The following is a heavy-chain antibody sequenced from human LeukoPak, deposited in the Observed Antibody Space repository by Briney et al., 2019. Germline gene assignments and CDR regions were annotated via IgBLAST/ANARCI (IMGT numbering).Heavy chain of an antibody. V-gene: IGHV1-2*02. J-gene: IGHJ5*02. D-gene: IGHD4-17*01. CDR2: INPNSGGT. CDR1: GYTFTGYY. Sequence: GASVKVSCKASGYTFTGYYMHWVRQAPGQGLEWMGWINPNSGGTNYAQKFQGRVTMTRDTSISTAYMELSRLRSDDTAVYYCARDRATVTTEFDPWGQGTLVTVSP. CDR3: ARDRATVTTEFDP.